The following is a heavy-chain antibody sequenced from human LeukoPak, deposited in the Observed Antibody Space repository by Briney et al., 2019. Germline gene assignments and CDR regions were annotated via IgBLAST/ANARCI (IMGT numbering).Heavy chain of an antibody. V-gene: IGHV4-61*01. Sequence: SETLSLTCTVSGGSVSSGSYYWSWIRQPPGKGLEWVGYIYYSGSTNYNPSLKSRVTISVDTSKNQFSLKLSSVTAADTAVYYCASWSSTRYYYYGMDVWGKETTVTVSS. J-gene: IGHJ6*04. D-gene: IGHD2-2*01. CDR2: IYYSGST. CDR1: GGSVSSGSYY. CDR3: ASWSSTRYYYYGMDV.